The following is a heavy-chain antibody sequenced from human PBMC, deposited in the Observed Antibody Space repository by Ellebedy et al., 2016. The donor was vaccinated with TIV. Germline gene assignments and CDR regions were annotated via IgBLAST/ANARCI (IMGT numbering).Heavy chain of an antibody. V-gene: IGHV3-30*03. J-gene: IGHJ4*02. D-gene: IGHD4-11*01. CDR1: GFTFDTYG. CDR2: VSYDGTNK. CDR3: ARLQMDGDSFDY. Sequence: GGSLRLSCVASGFTFDTYGMHWVRQAPGKGLEWVALVSYDGTNKFYAESVKGRFTISRDNSNNPLYLEMNSLRSEETAVYYCARLQMDGDSFDYWGQGTLVTVSS.